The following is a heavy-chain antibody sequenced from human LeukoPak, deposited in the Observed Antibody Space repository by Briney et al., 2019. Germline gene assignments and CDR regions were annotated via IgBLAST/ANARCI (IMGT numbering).Heavy chain of an antibody. CDR3: ARDQGLGYSSSWLN. CDR2: IYHSGST. D-gene: IGHD6-13*01. J-gene: IGHJ4*02. V-gene: IGHV4-30-2*01. Sequence: SQTLSLTCAVSGGSISSGGYSWSWIRQPPGKGLEWIGYIYHSGSTYYNPSLKSRVTISVDRSKNQFSLKLSSVTAADTAVYYCARDQGLGYSSSWLNWGQGTLVTVSS. CDR1: GGSISSGGYS.